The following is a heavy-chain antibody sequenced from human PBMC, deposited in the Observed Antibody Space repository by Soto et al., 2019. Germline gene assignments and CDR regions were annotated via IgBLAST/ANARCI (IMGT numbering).Heavy chain of an antibody. V-gene: IGHV3-21*01. Sequence: EVQLVESGGGLVKPGGSLRLSCAASGFTFSSYSMNWVRQAPGKGLEWVSSISSGSDYIFYADSVKGRFTISRDNAKNSLFLQMNSLTAEHTAVYYCARSPVGDAFNVWGQGKVVTVSS. CDR3: ARSPVGDAFNV. J-gene: IGHJ3*01. CDR1: GFTFSSYS. CDR2: ISSGSDYI.